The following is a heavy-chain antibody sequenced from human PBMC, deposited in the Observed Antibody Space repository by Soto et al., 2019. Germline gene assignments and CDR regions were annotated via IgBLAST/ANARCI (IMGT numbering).Heavy chain of an antibody. Sequence: GGSLRLSCAVSGFIFSTYGMSWVRQAPGKGLEWVSSITSAGNTYYADSVRGRFTLSRDNSKNTLYVQMTSLRAEDTAVYYCARGLQSLFDYWGQGTLVTVSS. CDR1: GFIFSTYG. CDR2: ITSAGNT. J-gene: IGHJ4*02. V-gene: IGHV3-23*01. CDR3: ARGLQSLFDY.